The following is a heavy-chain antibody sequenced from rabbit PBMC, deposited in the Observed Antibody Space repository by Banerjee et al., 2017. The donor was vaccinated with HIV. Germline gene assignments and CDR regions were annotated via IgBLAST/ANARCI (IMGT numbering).Heavy chain of an antibody. CDR3: ARDLAGVIGWNFGL. V-gene: IGHV1S45*01. CDR2: INTSSGST. CDR1: GFDLSAYW. Sequence: QEQLVESGGGLVKPEGSLTLTCKASGFDLSAYWMCWVRQAPGKGLEWIACINTSSGSTVYATWAKGRFTISKTSSTTVTLQMTSLTAADTATYFCARDLAGVIGWNFGLWGPGTLVPS. J-gene: IGHJ4*01. D-gene: IGHD4-1*01.